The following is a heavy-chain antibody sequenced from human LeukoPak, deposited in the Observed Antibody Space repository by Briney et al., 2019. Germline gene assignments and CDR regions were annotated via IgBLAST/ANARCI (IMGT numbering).Heavy chain of an antibody. D-gene: IGHD3-3*01. CDR1: GFSFRVYS. CDR3: ARVPGGLEWADFDY. V-gene: IGHV3-21*01. J-gene: IGHJ4*02. Sequence: GGSLRLSCAASGFSFRVYSMNWVRQAPGQGLEWVSSISSSSSDISYAASVKVRFTISRDNAKNPLYLQMNSLRAEDTAVYYCARVPGGLEWADFDYWGQGTLVTVSP. CDR2: ISSSSSDI.